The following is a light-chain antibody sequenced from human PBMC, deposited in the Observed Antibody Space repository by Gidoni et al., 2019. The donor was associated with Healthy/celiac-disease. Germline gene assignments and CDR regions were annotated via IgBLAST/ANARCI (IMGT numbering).Light chain of an antibody. Sequence: DIVMTQSPLSLPVTPGEPASISCRSSQSLLHSNGYNYLDWYLQKPGQSPQLLIYLGSNRASGVPDRFSGSGSGTDFTLKISRVEAEDVGVYYCMQALQTPPAYTFXQXTKLXIK. J-gene: IGKJ2*01. CDR2: LGS. CDR1: QSLLHSNGYNY. CDR3: MQALQTPPAYT. V-gene: IGKV2-28*01.